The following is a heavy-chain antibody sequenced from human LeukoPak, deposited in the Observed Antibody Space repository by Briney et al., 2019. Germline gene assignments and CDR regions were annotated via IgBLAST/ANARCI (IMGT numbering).Heavy chain of an antibody. CDR2: ISSSSSYI. J-gene: IGHJ4*02. CDR1: GFTFSSYS. Sequence: GRSMRLSCAASGFTFSSYSMNWVRQAPGKGLEWVSSISSSSSYIYYADSVKGRFTISRDNAKNSLYLQMNSLRAEDTAVYYCARVGRWLQLDYWGQGTLVTVSS. CDR3: ARVGRWLQLDY. D-gene: IGHD5-24*01. V-gene: IGHV3-21*01.